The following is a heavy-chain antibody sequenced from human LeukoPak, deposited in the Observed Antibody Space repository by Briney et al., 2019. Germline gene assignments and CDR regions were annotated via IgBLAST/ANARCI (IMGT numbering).Heavy chain of an antibody. CDR3: ATLTGTEIDY. J-gene: IGHJ4*02. CDR2: ISSSSRHI. V-gene: IGHV3-21*01. D-gene: IGHD1-1*01. CDR1: GFTFSSYS. Sequence: GGSLRLSCAASGFTFSSYSMNWVRQAPGKGLEWVSSISSSSRHIYYADSVKGRFTISRDNAKNSLYLQMNSLRAEDTAVYYCATLTGTEIDYWGQGTLVTVSS.